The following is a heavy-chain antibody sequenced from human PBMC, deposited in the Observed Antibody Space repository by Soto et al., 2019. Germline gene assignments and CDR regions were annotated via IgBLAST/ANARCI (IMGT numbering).Heavy chain of an antibody. V-gene: IGHV4-39*01. CDR3: ARHGDYYDSSGYYK. Sequence: SETLSLTCTVSGGSISSSSYYWGWIRQPPGKGLEWIGSIYYSGSTYYNPSLKSRVTISVDTSKNQFSLNLSSVTAADTAVYYCARHGDYYDSSGYYKWGQGTLVTVSS. CDR2: IYYSGST. J-gene: IGHJ4*02. D-gene: IGHD3-22*01. CDR1: GGSISSSSYY.